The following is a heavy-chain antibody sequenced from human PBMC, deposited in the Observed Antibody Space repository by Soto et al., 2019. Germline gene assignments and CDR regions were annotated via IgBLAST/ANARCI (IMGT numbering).Heavy chain of an antibody. J-gene: IGHJ5*02. Sequence: QLQLQESGPGLGKPSETLSLTCSVSGGSISSSSYFWGWIRRPPGKGLVWIGSIYYSGSTYYNPPRKSRVTVYADTSKNQFSLKLSSVTAADTAVYYCARHPSDFWFDPWGQGTLVTVSS. CDR2: IYYSGST. V-gene: IGHV4-39*01. CDR1: GGSISSSSYF. CDR3: ARHPSDFWFDP. D-gene: IGHD2-21*02.